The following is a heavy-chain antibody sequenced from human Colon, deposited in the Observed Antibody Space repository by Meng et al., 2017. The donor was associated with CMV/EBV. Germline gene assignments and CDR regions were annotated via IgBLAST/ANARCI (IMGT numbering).Heavy chain of an antibody. CDR1: GFSFSSHG. Sequence: GESLKISCVASGFSFSSHGMHWVRQAPGKGLEWVAFISHDETYKHYSDSVRGRFTLSRDNSRNTLYLQMNSVTVADTAVYYCVRDNARVQGNIPILVVPQGFDYWGQGTVVTVSS. CDR2: ISHDETYK. V-gene: IGHV3-30*02. J-gene: IGHJ4*02. D-gene: IGHD3-22*01. CDR3: VRDNARVQGNIPILVVPQGFDY.